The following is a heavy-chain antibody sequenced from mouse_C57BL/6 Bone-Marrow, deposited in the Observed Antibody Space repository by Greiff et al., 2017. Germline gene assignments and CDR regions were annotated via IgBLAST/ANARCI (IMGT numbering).Heavy chain of an antibody. CDR2: IHPNSGST. J-gene: IGHJ2*01. V-gene: IGHV1-64*01. D-gene: IGHD1-1*01. CDR3: ARWTTVVSFDY. Sequence: VQLQQPGAELVKPGASVKLSCKASGYTFTSYWMHWVKQRPGQGLEWIGMIHPNSGSTNYNEKFKSKATLTVDKSSSTAYMQRSSLTSEDSAVDYCARWTTVVSFDYWGQGTTLTVSS. CDR1: GYTFTSYW.